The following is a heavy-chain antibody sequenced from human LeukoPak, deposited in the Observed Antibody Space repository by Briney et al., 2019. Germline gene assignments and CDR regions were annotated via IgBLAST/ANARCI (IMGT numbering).Heavy chain of an antibody. D-gene: IGHD2-2*01. V-gene: IGHV3-23*01. J-gene: IGHJ4*02. Sequence: GGSLRLSCAASGFTFSSYAMSWVRQAPGKGLEWVSAINGGGGSTYYRDSVKGRFTLSRHNTKNTLYLQMNRMRAEDTAVYYCAKNPHIVVVPAAMDYWGQGTLVTVS. CDR3: AKNPHIVVVPAAMDY. CDR1: GFTFSSYA. CDR2: INGGGGST.